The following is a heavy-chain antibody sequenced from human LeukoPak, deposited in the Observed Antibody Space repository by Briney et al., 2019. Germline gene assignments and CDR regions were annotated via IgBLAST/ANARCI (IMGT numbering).Heavy chain of an antibody. CDR2: IYYSGST. CDR1: GGSISSYY. V-gene: IGHV4-59*08. Sequence: PSETLSLTCTVSGGSISSYYWSWIRQPPGKGLEWIGYIYYSGSTNYNPSLKSRVTISVDTSKTQFSLKLSSVTAADTAVYYWARLRGGNSSGFLYYFDYWGQGTLVTVSS. J-gene: IGHJ4*02. D-gene: IGHD4-23*01. CDR3: ARLRGGNSSGFLYYFDY.